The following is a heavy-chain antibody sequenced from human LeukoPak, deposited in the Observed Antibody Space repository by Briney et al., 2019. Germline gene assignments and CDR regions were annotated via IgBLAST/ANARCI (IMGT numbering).Heavy chain of an antibody. D-gene: IGHD3-22*01. CDR3: ARVFSTNYYDNRGWFDP. V-gene: IGHV4-39*07. J-gene: IGHJ5*02. Sequence: SETLSLTCTVSGGSIISSSYYWGWIRQPPGKGLEWIGSIYYSGNTDYNPSLKSRVTISVETSKNQFSLKLSSVTAADTAVYYCARVFSTNYYDNRGWFDPWGQGTLVTVSS. CDR1: GGSIISSSYY. CDR2: IYYSGNT.